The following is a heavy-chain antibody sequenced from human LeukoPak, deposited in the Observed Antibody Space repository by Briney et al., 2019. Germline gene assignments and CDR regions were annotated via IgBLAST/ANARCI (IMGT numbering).Heavy chain of an antibody. Sequence: ASVKVSCKASGYTFTSYGISWVRQAPGQGLEWMGWISAYNGNTNYAQKLQGRVTMTTDTSTSTAYMELRSLRSDDTAVYYCAREADYDFWSGYQQRGREGRFFDYWGQGTLVTVSS. CDR1: GYTFTSYG. CDR3: AREADYDFWSGYQQRGREGRFFDY. CDR2: ISAYNGNT. D-gene: IGHD3-3*01. J-gene: IGHJ4*02. V-gene: IGHV1-18*01.